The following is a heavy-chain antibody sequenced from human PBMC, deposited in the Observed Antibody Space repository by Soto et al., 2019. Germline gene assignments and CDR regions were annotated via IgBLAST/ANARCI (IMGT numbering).Heavy chain of an antibody. CDR3: AYNNQSKGITFDY. CDR1: GFTFSSYG. J-gene: IGHJ4*02. D-gene: IGHD3-10*01. CDR2: ISYDGSNK. V-gene: IGHV3-30*03. Sequence: PGGSLRLSCAASGFTFSSYGRHWVRQAPGKGLEWVAVISYDGSNKYYADSVKGRFTISRDNSKNTLYLQMNSLRAEDTAVYYCAYNNQSKGITFDYWGQGTLVTVSS.